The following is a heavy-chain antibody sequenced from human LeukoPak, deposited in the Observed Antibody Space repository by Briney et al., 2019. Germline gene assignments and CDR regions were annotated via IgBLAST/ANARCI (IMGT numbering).Heavy chain of an antibody. Sequence: GGSLRLSCAASGFTFSDYWMHWVRQAPGKGLVRVARINSDGSSTTYADSVKGRFTISRDNSRNTLFLQMNSLRAEDTAVYYCATDRATQYFDYWGQGTLVSVSS. CDR3: ATDRATQYFDY. D-gene: IGHD2-15*01. CDR1: GFTFSDYW. V-gene: IGHV3-74*03. J-gene: IGHJ4*02. CDR2: INSDGSST.